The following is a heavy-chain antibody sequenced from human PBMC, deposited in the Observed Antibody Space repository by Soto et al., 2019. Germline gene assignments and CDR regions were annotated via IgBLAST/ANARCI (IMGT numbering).Heavy chain of an antibody. J-gene: IGHJ6*02. CDR1: GGTFTSYT. V-gene: IGHV1-69*13. CDR3: ARGAHCSGGSCYLPSYYYYGMDV. Sequence: GASVKVSCKASGGTFTSYTVYWVRQAPGQGLEWVGGLIPMFGIANYAEGFQGRVTITADESTSTAYMELSSLRSEDTAVYYCARGAHCSGGSCYLPSYYYYGMDVWGQGTTVTVSS. D-gene: IGHD2-15*01. CDR2: LIPMFGIA.